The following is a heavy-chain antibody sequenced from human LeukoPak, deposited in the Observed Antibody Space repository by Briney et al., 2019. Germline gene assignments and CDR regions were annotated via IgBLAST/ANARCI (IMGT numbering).Heavy chain of an antibody. CDR1: GFTFSNYG. CDR2: ISYDASYK. D-gene: IGHD5-24*01. CDR3: AKDLIVSGTATILDY. J-gene: IGHJ4*02. Sequence: GGSLRLSCAASGFTFSNYGMHWVRQAPGKGLEGVAVISYDASYKNYADSVKGRLTISRDNSKHTLYLQMNSLRAEDTAVYYCAKDLIVSGTATILDYWGQGTLVTVSS. V-gene: IGHV3-30*18.